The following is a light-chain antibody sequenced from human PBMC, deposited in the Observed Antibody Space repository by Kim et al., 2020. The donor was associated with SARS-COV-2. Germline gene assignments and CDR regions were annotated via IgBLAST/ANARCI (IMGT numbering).Light chain of an antibody. CDR3: QVWDSSSDPVV. CDR1: NIGSKS. J-gene: IGLJ2*01. CDR2: YDS. Sequence: SYELIQPPSVSVAPGKTARITCGGNNIGSKSVHWYQQKPGQAPVLVIYYDSDRPSGIPERFSGSNSGNTATLTISRVEAGDEADYYCQVWDSSSDPVVFG. V-gene: IGLV3-21*04.